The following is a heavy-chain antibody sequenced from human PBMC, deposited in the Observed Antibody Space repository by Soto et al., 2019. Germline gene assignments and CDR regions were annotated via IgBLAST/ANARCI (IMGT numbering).Heavy chain of an antibody. D-gene: IGHD7-27*01. CDR3: ARGENWGFFYYYYGMDV. Sequence: ASVKVSCKASGFTFTSSAVQWVRQARGQRLEWIGWIVVGSGNTNYAQKFQERVTITRDMSTSTAYMELSSLRSEDTAVYYCARGENWGFFYYYYGMDVWGQGTTVTVSS. J-gene: IGHJ6*02. V-gene: IGHV1-58*01. CDR1: GFTFTSSA. CDR2: IVVGSGNT.